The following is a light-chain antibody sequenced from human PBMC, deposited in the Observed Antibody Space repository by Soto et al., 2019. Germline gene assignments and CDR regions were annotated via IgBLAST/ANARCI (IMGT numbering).Light chain of an antibody. Sequence: DIQMTQSPSTLSASVGDRGTITCRASQSIGRFLAWYQHPPGKAPKLLIYDASTLESGVPSRFSGTGSGTEFTFSITSLQPEDFGTYYCQQCYMGWTLGQGTKVDIK. V-gene: IGKV1-5*01. CDR1: QSIGRF. CDR3: QQCYMGWT. CDR2: DAS. J-gene: IGKJ1*01.